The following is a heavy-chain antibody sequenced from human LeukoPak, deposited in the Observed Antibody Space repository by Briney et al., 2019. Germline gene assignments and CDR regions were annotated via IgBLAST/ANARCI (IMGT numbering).Heavy chain of an antibody. Sequence: ASVKVSCKASGYTFTGYYMHWVRQAPGQGLEWMGWINPNSGGTNYAQKFQGRVTMTRDTSISTAYMELSRLRSDDTAVYYCAREFSLRITGTTSPSYWFDPWGQGTLVTVSS. D-gene: IGHD1-7*01. V-gene: IGHV1-2*02. CDR2: INPNSGGT. J-gene: IGHJ5*02. CDR1: GYTFTGYY. CDR3: AREFSLRITGTTSPSYWFDP.